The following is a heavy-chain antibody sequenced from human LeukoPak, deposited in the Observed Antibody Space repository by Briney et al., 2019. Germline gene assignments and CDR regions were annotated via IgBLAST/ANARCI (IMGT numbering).Heavy chain of an antibody. Sequence: GASVKVSCKASGGTFSSYAISWVRQAPGQGLEWMGRIIPILGIANYAQKFQGRVTITADKSTSTAYMELSSLRSEDTAVYYCASATHGYGSGSFWDDYWGQGTLVTVSS. D-gene: IGHD3-10*01. V-gene: IGHV1-69*04. CDR2: IIPILGIA. CDR3: ASATHGYGSGSFWDDY. J-gene: IGHJ4*02. CDR1: GGTFSSYA.